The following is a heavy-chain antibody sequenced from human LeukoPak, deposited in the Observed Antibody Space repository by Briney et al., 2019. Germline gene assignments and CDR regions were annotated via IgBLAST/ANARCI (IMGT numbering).Heavy chain of an antibody. Sequence: PSETLSLTCTVSGGPIGNYYWSWIRQPAGKGLEWIGRTHTSGSTNYNPSLKSRVTMSVDTSKNQFSLKLTSVTAADTAVYYCAKGRWKTGMDSPYYFDYWGQGTLVTVSS. CDR1: GGPIGNYY. D-gene: IGHD2-2*03. CDR2: THTSGST. V-gene: IGHV4-4*07. J-gene: IGHJ4*02. CDR3: AKGRWKTGMDSPYYFDY.